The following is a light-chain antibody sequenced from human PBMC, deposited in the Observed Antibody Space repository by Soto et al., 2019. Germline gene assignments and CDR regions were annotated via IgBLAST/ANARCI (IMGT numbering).Light chain of an antibody. J-gene: IGKJ4*01. CDR1: QSISSSY. V-gene: IGKV3-11*01. CDR2: DAS. CDR3: QQRSNWPLT. Sequence: ESVFTQSPGTLSLSPGERATLSCRASQSISSSYLAWYQQMPGQAPRLLISDASNRATGIPARFSGSGSGTDFTLTISSLEPEDFAVYYCQQRSNWPLTFGGGTKVDI.